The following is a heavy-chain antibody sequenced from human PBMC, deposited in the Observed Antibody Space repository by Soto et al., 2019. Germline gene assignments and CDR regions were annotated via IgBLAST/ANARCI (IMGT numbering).Heavy chain of an antibody. CDR1: GFTFSSYA. CDR3: ARSYSSSWIDAFDI. D-gene: IGHD6-13*01. CDR2: ISYDGSNK. J-gene: IGHJ3*02. V-gene: IGHV3-30-3*01. Sequence: QVQLVESRGGVVQPGRSLRLSCAASGFTFSSYAMHWVRQAPGKGLEWVAVISYDGSNKYYADSVKGRFTISRDNSKNTLYLQMNSLRAEDTAVYYCARSYSSSWIDAFDIWGQGTMVTVSS.